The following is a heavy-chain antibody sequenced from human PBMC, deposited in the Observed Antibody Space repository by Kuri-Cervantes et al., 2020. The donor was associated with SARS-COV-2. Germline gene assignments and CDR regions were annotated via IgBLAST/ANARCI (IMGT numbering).Heavy chain of an antibody. CDR1: GFTFSSYA. V-gene: IGHV3-73*01. CDR3: TTLIDY. J-gene: IGHJ4*02. Sequence: KISCAASGFTFSSYAMHWVRQASGKGLEWVGRVRGKANNYATAYAASVKGRFTISRDDSKNMAYLQMNSLKTEDTAVYYCTTLIDYWGQGARVTVSS. CDR2: VRGKANNYAT.